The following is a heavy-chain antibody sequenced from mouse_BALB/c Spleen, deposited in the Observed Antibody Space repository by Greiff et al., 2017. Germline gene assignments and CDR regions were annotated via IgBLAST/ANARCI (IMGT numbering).Heavy chain of an antibody. J-gene: IGHJ3*01. D-gene: IGHD2-2*01. V-gene: IGHV1-7*01. CDR2: INPSTGYT. CDR3: AVRGEYGYAWFAY. Sequence: QVHVKQSGAELAKPGASVKMSCKASGYTFTSYWMHWVKQRPGQGLEWIGYINPSTGYTEYNQKFKDKATLTADKSSSTAYMQLSSLTSEDSAVYYCAVRGEYGYAWFAYWGQGTLVTVSA. CDR1: GYTFTSYW.